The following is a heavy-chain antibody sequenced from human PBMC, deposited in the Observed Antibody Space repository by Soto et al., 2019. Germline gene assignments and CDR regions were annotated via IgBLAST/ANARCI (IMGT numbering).Heavy chain of an antibody. V-gene: IGHV5-51*01. Sequence: GESLKISCKGSGYSFTTYWIGWVRQKTGKALEWMGIIQPGDSDTRYSPSFQGQVTISADKSISTAYLQWSSLQASDTGMYYCARQACSSTSCLLIYFAYCSQGTLVTVSS. CDR2: IQPGDSDT. CDR1: GYSFTTYW. CDR3: ARQACSSTSCLLIYFAY. J-gene: IGHJ4*02. D-gene: IGHD2-2*01.